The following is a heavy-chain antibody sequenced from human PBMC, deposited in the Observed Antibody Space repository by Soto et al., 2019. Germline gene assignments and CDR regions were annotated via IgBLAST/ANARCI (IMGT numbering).Heavy chain of an antibody. V-gene: IGHV3-23*01. CDR1: GVSFSAYS. CDR3: ARAPGDYYYMDV. CDR2: ISSGGKST. Sequence: PGGSLRLSCAASGVSFSAYSMTWVRQAPGKGLEWVATISSGGKSTYYADSVKGRFTVSRDNSKSTLYLQMNSLRADDTAVYYCARAPGDYYYMDVWGKGTTVTVSS. J-gene: IGHJ6*03. D-gene: IGHD3-10*01.